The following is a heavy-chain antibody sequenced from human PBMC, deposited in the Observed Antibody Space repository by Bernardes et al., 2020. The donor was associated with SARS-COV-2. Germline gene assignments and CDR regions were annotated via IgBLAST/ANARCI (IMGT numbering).Heavy chain of an antibody. Sequence: GGSLRLSCAASGFTVSSNYMSWVRQAPGKGLEWVSVIYSGGSTYYADSVKGRFTISRDNSKNTLYLQMNSLRAEDTAVYYCARSYGDYYFDYGGQGTLVTVSS. CDR3: ARSYGDYYFDY. J-gene: IGHJ4*02. CDR2: IYSGGST. D-gene: IGHD4-17*01. CDR1: GFTVSSNY. V-gene: IGHV3-53*01.